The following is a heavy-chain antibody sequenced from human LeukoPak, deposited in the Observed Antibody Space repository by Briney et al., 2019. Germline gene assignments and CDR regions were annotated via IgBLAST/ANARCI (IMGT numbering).Heavy chain of an antibody. D-gene: IGHD2-21*02. Sequence: GGSLRLSCAASGFTFSNAWMSWVRQAPGKGLEWVGRIKTKSDGGTTDYAAPVKGRFTISRDDSKNTLYLQMNSLRAEDTAVYYCARGGASCGGDCLDYWGQGTLVTVSS. CDR2: IKTKSDGGTT. J-gene: IGHJ4*02. CDR1: GFTFSNAW. V-gene: IGHV3-15*01. CDR3: ARGGASCGGDCLDY.